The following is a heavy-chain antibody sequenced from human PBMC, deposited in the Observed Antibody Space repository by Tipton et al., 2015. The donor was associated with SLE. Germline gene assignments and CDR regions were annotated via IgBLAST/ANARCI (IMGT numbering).Heavy chain of an antibody. V-gene: IGHV4-38-2*02. CDR3: AREEGLGGDAFDI. D-gene: IGHD2-21*02. Sequence: TLSLTCTVSGYSISSGYYWGWIRQPPGKGLEWIGSIYHIGSTYYNPSLKSRVTISVDTSKNQFSLKLNSVTAADTAVYYCAREEGLGGDAFDIWGQGTMVTVSS. CDR2: IYHIGST. CDR1: GYSISSGYY. J-gene: IGHJ3*02.